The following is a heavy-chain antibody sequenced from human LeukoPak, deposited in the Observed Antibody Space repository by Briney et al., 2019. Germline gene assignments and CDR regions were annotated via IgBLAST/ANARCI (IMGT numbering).Heavy chain of an antibody. D-gene: IGHD4-17*01. CDR2: IKQDGSEK. Sequence: GGSLRLSCAASGFTFSSYWMSWVRQAPGKGLEWVANIKQDGSEKYYVDSVKGRFTISRDNTKNSLYLQMNSLRAEDTAVYYCARDDTVTTRVGFIEWGQGILVTVSS. CDR3: ARDDTVTTRVGFIE. CDR1: GFTFSSYW. J-gene: IGHJ4*02. V-gene: IGHV3-7*01.